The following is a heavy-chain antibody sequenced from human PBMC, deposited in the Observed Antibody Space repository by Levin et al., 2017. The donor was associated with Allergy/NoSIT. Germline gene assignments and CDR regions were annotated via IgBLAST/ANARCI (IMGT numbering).Heavy chain of an antibody. CDR3: ASPGFLVGANTRGGAYYYYGMDV. D-gene: IGHD1-26*01. CDR2: INPSGGST. J-gene: IGHJ6*02. V-gene: IGHV1-46*01. CDR1: GYTFTSYY. Sequence: VASVKVSCKASGYTFTSYYMHWVRQAPGQGLEWMGIINPSGGSTSYAQKFQGRVTMTRDTSTSTVYMELSSLRSEDTAVYYCASPGFLVGANTRGGAYYYYGMDVWGQGTTVTVSS.